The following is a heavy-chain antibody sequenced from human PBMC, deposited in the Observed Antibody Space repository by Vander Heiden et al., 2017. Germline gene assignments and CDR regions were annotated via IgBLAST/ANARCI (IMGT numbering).Heavy chain of an antibody. CDR1: GGAVSSGSYY. J-gene: IGHJ5*02. D-gene: IGHD3-16*01. Sequence: QVQLQESGPGLVKPSETLSPTCTVSGGAVSSGSYYWSWIRQPPGEGLEWIGYIYYSGSTNYNPSFKSRVTISVDTSKNQFSLKLSSVTAADTAVYYCAREVHYAAHYWWFDPWGQGTLVTVSS. CDR2: IYYSGST. CDR3: AREVHYAAHYWWFDP. V-gene: IGHV4-61*01.